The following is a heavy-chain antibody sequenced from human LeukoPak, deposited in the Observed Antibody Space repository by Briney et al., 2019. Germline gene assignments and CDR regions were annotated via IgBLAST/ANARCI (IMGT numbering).Heavy chain of an antibody. CDR3: ARGGGRGYQLLYPYYFDY. J-gene: IGHJ4*02. D-gene: IGHD2-2*02. CDR2: INPNSGGT. V-gene: IGHV1-2*02. CDR1: GYTFTGYY. Sequence: GASVKVSCKASGYTFTGYYMHWVRQAPGQGPEWMGWINPNSGGTNYAQKFQGRVTMTRDTSISTAYMELSRLRSDDTAVYYCARGGGRGYQLLYPYYFDYWGQGTLVTVSS.